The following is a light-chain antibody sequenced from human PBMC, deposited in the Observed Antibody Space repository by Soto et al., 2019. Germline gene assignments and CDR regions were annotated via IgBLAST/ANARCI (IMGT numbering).Light chain of an antibody. J-gene: IGKJ1*01. CDR3: QQYKSYSRT. Sequence: DIQMTQSPSTLSASVGDRVTITCRASQSISGWLAWYQQKPGKAPKLLIYKASNLESGVPSRFSGSGSGTEFTLTISSLQPDDFATYYCQQYKSYSRTFGQGTKVDI. CDR2: KAS. V-gene: IGKV1-5*03. CDR1: QSISGW.